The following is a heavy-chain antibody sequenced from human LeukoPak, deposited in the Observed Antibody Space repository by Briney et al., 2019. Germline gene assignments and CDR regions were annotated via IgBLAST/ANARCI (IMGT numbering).Heavy chain of an antibody. J-gene: IGHJ4*02. CDR3: AKERASYGVPGLFDY. CDR2: ISAFCYST. V-gene: IGHV3-23*01. Sequence: GGSLRLSCAASGFTFSSYAMSWVRQAPGKGLGWVSAISAFCYSTHYADPVQGRFTISRDNPKNTLYLQMNSLRAEDPAVYYCAKERASYGVPGLFDYWGQGTLVTVSS. D-gene: IGHD5-18*01. CDR1: GFTFSSYA.